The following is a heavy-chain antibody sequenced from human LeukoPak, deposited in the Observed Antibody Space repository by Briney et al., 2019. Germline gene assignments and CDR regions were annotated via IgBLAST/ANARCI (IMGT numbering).Heavy chain of an antibody. CDR1: GFTFSSYG. J-gene: IGHJ4*02. CDR3: AKGWRRTNWPIGYFDY. Sequence: PGGSLRLSCAASGFTFSSYGMHWVRQAPGKGLEWVAVTSYDGSNKSYADSVKGRFTISRDNSKNTLYLQMNSLRAEDTAVYYCAKGWRRTNWPIGYFDYWGQGTLVTVSS. V-gene: IGHV3-30*18. D-gene: IGHD1-1*01. CDR2: TSYDGSNK.